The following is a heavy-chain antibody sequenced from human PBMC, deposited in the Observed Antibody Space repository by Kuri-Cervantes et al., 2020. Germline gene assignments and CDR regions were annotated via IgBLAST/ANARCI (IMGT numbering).Heavy chain of an antibody. J-gene: IGHJ3*02. D-gene: IGHD3-16*01. Sequence: GESLKISCAASGFTFSSYAMRWVRQAPGKGLEWVSYISSSSTIYYADSVKGRFTISRDNAKNSLYLQTNSLRDEDTAVYYCAVIGEVFAFDIWGQGTMVTVSS. CDR2: ISSSSTI. CDR3: AVIGEVFAFDI. V-gene: IGHV3-48*02. CDR1: GFTFSSYA.